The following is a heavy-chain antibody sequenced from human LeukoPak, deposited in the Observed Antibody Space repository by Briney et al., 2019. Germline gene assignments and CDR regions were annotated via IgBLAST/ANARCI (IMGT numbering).Heavy chain of an antibody. CDR1: GFTFSSYS. J-gene: IGHJ6*03. CDR3: ARDIVVVPAANDYYYMDV. V-gene: IGHV3-21*01. Sequence: KPGGSLRLSCAASGFTFSSYSMNWVRQAPGKGLEWVSSISSSSSYIYYADSVKGRFTISRDNAKNSLYLQMNSLRAEDTAVYYCARDIVVVPAANDYYYMDVWGKGTTVTVSS. CDR2: ISSSSSYI. D-gene: IGHD2-2*01.